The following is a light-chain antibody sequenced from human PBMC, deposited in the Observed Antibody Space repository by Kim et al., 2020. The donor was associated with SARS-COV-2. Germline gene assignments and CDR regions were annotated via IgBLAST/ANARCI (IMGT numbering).Light chain of an antibody. CDR3: AAWDDSLRGPV. CDR1: SSNIGNNN. V-gene: IGLV1-47*01. J-gene: IGLJ2*01. Sequence: QSVLTQPPSAPGTPGQRVTMSCSGSSSNIGNNNVCWYQQFPGAAPKLLIYRNSQRSSGVPDRFSGSKSGTSASLTISGLRSEDEAEYSCAAWDDSLRGPVFGGGTQLTVL. CDR2: RNS.